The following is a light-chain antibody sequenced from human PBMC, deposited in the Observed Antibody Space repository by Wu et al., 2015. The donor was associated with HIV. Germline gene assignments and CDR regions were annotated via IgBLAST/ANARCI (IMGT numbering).Light chain of an antibody. J-gene: IGKJ2*03. V-gene: IGKV3-20*01. CDR2: GAS. CDR3: QQYGSSSYS. Sequence: EIVLTQSPGTLSLSPGERATLSRRASQSVSSSYLAWYQQKPGQAPRLLIYGASSRATGIPDRFSGSGSGTDFTLTISRLEPEDFAVYYCQQYGSSSYSFGQGTKLEIK. CDR1: QSVSSSY.